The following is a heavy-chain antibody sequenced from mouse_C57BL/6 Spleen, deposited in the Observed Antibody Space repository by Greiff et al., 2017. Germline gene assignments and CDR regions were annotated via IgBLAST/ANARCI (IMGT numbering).Heavy chain of an antibody. J-gene: IGHJ2*01. D-gene: IGHD1-1*01. CDR1: GYTFTSYW. CDR2: IDPSDSYT. Sequence: QVQLQQPGAELVRPGTSVKLSCKASGYTFTSYWMHWVKQRPGQGLEWIGVIDPSDSYTNYNQKFKGKATLTVDTSSSTAYMQLSSLTSEDSAVYYCAREEGLYYGSSFWDYWGEGTTLTVSS. CDR3: AREEGLYYGSSFWDY. V-gene: IGHV1-59*01.